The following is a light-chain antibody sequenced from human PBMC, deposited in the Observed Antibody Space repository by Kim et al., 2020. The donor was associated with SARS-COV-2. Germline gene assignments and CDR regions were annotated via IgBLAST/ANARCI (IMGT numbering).Light chain of an antibody. CDR3: QAWDSDTAWV. CDR1: KLGDRY. V-gene: IGLV3-1*01. Sequence: VSPGQTASIAGSGDKLGDRYACWYQQTPGQSPVAVIYQDNTRPSGIPERFSGSNSGNTATLTISGTQAMDEADYYCQAWDSDTAWVFGGGTQLTVL. J-gene: IGLJ2*01. CDR2: QDN.